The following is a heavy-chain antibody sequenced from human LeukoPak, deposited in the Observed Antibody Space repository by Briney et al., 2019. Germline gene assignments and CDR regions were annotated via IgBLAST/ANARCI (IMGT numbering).Heavy chain of an antibody. V-gene: IGHV4-61*02. Sequence: SETLSLTCSVSGGSLSTSNYYWGWIRQPAGKGLEWIGRIYTSGSTNYNPSLKSRVTMSVDTSKNQFSLKLSSVTAADTAVYYCARDDDSSGYFPWGQGTLVTVSS. J-gene: IGHJ5*02. CDR1: GGSLSTSNYY. CDR3: ARDDDSSGYFP. CDR2: IYTSGST. D-gene: IGHD3-22*01.